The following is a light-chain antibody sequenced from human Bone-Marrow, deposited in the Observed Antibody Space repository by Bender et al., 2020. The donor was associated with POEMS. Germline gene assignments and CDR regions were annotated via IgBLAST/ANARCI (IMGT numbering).Light chain of an antibody. CDR1: DALANQY. V-gene: IGLV2-11*01. Sequence: LTQPPSVSVSPGQTARITCSGDALANQYAYWYQQHPGKAPKLMIFDVTKRPSGVPDRFSASKSGNTASLTISGLQADDEADYYCCSKGDSDTMVFGGGTKLTVL. CDR2: DVT. CDR3: CSKGDSDTMV. J-gene: IGLJ3*02.